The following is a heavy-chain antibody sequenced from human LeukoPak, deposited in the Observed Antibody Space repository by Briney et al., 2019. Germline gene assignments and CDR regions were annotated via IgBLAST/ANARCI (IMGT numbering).Heavy chain of an antibody. CDR2: IYYSGST. D-gene: IGHD2-21*01. CDR3: ARDVDGMDV. V-gene: IGHV4-31*11. CDR1: GGSISSGGYS. J-gene: IGHJ6*02. Sequence: SETLSLTCAVSGGSISSGGYSWSWIRQHPGKGLEWIGYIYYSGSTYYNPSLKSRVTISVDTSKNQFSLKLSSVTAADTAVYYCARDVDGMDVWGQGTTVTVSS.